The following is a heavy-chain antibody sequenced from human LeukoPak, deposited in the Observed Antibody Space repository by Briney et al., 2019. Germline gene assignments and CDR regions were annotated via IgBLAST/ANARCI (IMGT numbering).Heavy chain of an antibody. V-gene: IGHV1-8*01. D-gene: IGHD3-3*01. CDR2: MNPNSGNT. CDR3: ARSGDDFWSGYPTWFDP. CDR1: GYTFTSYD. Sequence: ASVEVSCKASGYTFTSYDINWVRQATGQGLEWMGWMNPNSGNTGYAQKFQGRVTMTRNTSISTAYMELSSLRSEDTAVYYCARSGDDFWSGYPTWFDPWGQGTLVTVSS. J-gene: IGHJ5*02.